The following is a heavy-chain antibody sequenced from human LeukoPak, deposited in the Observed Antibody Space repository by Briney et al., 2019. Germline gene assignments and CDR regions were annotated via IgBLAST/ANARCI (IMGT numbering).Heavy chain of an antibody. CDR2: ISGSGGST. D-gene: IGHD3-3*01. CDR1: GFTFSSYA. J-gene: IGHJ3*02. V-gene: IGHV3-23*01. CDR3: AKGRTYDFWSGYYTGNAFDI. Sequence: PGGSLRLSCAASGFTFSSYAMSWVRQAPGKGLEWVSAISGSGGSTYYADSVKGRFTISRDNSKNTLYLQMNSLRAEDTAVYYCAKGRTYDFWSGYYTGNAFDIWGQGTMVTVSS.